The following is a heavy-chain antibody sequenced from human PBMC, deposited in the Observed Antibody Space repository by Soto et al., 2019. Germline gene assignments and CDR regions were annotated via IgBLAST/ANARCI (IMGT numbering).Heavy chain of an antibody. V-gene: IGHV3-74*03. CDR2: INTDGSVA. CDR1: GLTFRSYW. CDR3: VRDMQLWRLDP. D-gene: IGHD2-21*01. J-gene: IGHJ5*02. Sequence: EVQLVESGGGLVQPGESLRLSCAASGLTFRSYWMHWVRQAPGKGLEWVSRINTDGSVAMYVDSVKGRFTIPRDNAKNTLFLHMTSLRAEDTAVYYCVRDMQLWRLDPWCQGTLVTVSS.